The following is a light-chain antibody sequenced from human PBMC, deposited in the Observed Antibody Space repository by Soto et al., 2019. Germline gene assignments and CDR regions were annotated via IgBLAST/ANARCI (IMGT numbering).Light chain of an antibody. V-gene: IGKV4-1*01. CDR1: QSVLSSSNNKNF. J-gene: IGKJ2*01. CDR3: QQCYSIPYT. CDR2: WAS. Sequence: DIVMTQSPDSLAVSLGERATINCKSSQSVLSSSNNKNFLAWYQQKPGQSPKLLIYWASTRESGVPDRFSGSGSGTDFTLTISSLQAEDFAVYYCQQCYSIPYTFGQGTKLEIK.